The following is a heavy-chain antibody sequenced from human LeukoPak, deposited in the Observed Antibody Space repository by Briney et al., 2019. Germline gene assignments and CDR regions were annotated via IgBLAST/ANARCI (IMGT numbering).Heavy chain of an antibody. Sequence: PSETLSLTCTVSGGSISSGGYYWSWIRQHPGKGLEWIGYIYYSGSTYYNPSLKSRVTISVDTSKNQFSLKLSSVTAADTAVYYCARDPYYGSGTPRYYYGMDVWGQGTTVTVSS. J-gene: IGHJ6*02. D-gene: IGHD3-10*01. V-gene: IGHV4-31*03. CDR3: ARDPYYGSGTPRYYYGMDV. CDR1: GGSISSGGYY. CDR2: IYYSGST.